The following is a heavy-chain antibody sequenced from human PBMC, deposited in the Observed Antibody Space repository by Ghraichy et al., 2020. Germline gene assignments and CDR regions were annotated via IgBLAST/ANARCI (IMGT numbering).Heavy chain of an antibody. CDR1: GFTFGDYA. Sequence: GGSLRLSCTASGFTFGDYAMSWFRQAPGKGLEWVGFIRSKAYGGTTEYAASVKGRFTISRDDSKSIAYLQMNSLKTEDTAVYYCTRYSGNGGYGMDVWGQGTTVTVPS. J-gene: IGHJ6*02. CDR3: TRYSGNGGYGMDV. V-gene: IGHV3-49*03. D-gene: IGHD5-12*01. CDR2: IRSKAYGGTT.